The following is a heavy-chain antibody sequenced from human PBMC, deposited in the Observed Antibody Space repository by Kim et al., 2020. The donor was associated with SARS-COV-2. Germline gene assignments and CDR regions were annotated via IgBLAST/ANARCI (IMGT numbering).Heavy chain of an antibody. CDR3: ARSYYYGSGSYLVSVFFDY. Sequence: GGSLRLSCAASGFTFSSYWMSWVRQAPGKGLEWVANIKQDGSEKYYVDSVKGRFTISRDNAKNSLYLQMNSLRAEDTAVYYCARSYYYGSGSYLVSVFFDYWGQGTLVTVSS. CDR2: IKQDGSEK. CDR1: GFTFSSYW. V-gene: IGHV3-7*03. J-gene: IGHJ4*02. D-gene: IGHD3-10*01.